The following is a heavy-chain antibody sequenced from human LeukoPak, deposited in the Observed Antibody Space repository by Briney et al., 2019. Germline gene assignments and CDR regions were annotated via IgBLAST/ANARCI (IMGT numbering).Heavy chain of an antibody. CDR3: ARVAGVSYNYFDS. D-gene: IGHD2-8*01. J-gene: IGHJ4*02. V-gene: IGHV1-18*01. CDR2: ITPYNGDT. CDR1: GCTFITYG. Sequence: ASVNVSCKASGCTFITYGITWVRQAPGQGLEWMGWITPYNGDTNYARNLQDRVTMTTDTSTSTAYMELRSLRSDDTAVYFCARVAGVSYNYFDSWGQGTLVTVSS.